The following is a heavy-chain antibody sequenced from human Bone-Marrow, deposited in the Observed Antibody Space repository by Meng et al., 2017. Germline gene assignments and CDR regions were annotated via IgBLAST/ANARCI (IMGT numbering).Heavy chain of an antibody. J-gene: IGHJ4*01. CDR3: SGHVDY. CDR2: MKSNVDGGTV. V-gene: IGHV3-15*01. CDR1: GYTFSNAW. Sequence: VQLVQSGAEVKKPGASVKVSCKASGYTFSNAWMTWVRQAPGKGLEWIGRMKSNVDGGTVDYAAAVKGRFFISRDDSENTFYLQMNSLKTEDTAVYYCSGHVDYWGHGTLVTVSS.